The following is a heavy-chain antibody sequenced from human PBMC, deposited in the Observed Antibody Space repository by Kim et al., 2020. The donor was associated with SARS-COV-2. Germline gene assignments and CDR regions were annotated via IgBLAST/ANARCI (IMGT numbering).Heavy chain of an antibody. J-gene: IGHJ6*02. Sequence: GGSLRLSCAASGFPVKNFYMTWVRQAPGKGLEWVAVIYTAGSRYYADSVRGRFSISKDNYRNTLYLQMNSLRVEDTAVYFCARNDDYGGTSFRRIGMDVWGQGTTVTVSS. CDR1: GFPVKNFY. V-gene: IGHV3-53*01. CDR2: IYTAGSR. D-gene: IGHD4-17*01. CDR3: ARNDDYGGTSFRRIGMDV.